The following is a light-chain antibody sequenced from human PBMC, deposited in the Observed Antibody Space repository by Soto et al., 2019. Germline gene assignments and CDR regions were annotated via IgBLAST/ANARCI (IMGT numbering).Light chain of an antibody. CDR1: SSDVGAYNY. V-gene: IGLV2-11*01. Sequence: QSALTQPRSVSGSPGQSVTISCAGTSSDVGAYNYVSWYQQYPGKAPKFIIYDVDKRPSGVPDRFSGSKSGNTASLTISGLQADGEADYYCCSFAGQDTLGIFGGGTKLTVL. CDR2: DVD. J-gene: IGLJ2*01. CDR3: CSFAGQDTLGI.